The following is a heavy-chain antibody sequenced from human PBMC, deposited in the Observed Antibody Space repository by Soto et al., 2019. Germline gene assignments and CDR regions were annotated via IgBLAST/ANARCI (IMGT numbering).Heavy chain of an antibody. CDR1: GGSISSGGYY. Sequence: QVQLQESGPGLVKPSLTLSLTCTVSGGSISSGGYYWSWIRQHPGKGLEWIGYIYYSGSTYYNPSLKSRVTISVDTSKNQFSLKLSSVTAADTAVYYCARDRARRGGSGSYYNRWFDPWGQGTLVTVSS. D-gene: IGHD3-10*01. CDR3: ARDRARRGGSGSYYNRWFDP. CDR2: IYYSGST. J-gene: IGHJ5*02. V-gene: IGHV4-31*03.